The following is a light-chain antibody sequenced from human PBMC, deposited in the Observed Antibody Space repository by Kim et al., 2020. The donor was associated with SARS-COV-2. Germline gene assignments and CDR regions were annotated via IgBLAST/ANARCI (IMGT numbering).Light chain of an antibody. CDR2: EVT. Sequence: GQSITISCSGTTSDVGGYNYVSWYQQHPDKAPKLIIYEVTERPSGVSDRFSGSKSGDTASLTISGLQAEDEADYYCSSYTTSSTWVFGGGTKVTVL. CDR1: TSDVGGYNY. J-gene: IGLJ3*02. V-gene: IGLV2-14*01. CDR3: SSYTTSSTWV.